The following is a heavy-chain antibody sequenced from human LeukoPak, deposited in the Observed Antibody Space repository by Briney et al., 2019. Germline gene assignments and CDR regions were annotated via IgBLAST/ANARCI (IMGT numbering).Heavy chain of an antibody. D-gene: IGHD3-10*01. Sequence: GGSLRLSCAASGFTFSSHSMNWVRQAPGKGLEWVSYISTSSTTIYYADSVKGRFTISRDDAKNSLYLQMNSLRDEDTAVYYCARDRGYYYDYWGQGTLVTVSS. J-gene: IGHJ4*02. CDR1: GFTFSSHS. CDR3: ARDRGYYYDY. V-gene: IGHV3-48*02. CDR2: ISTSSTTI.